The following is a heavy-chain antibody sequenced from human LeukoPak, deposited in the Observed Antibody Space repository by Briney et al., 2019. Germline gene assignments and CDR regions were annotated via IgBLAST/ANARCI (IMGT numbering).Heavy chain of an antibody. D-gene: IGHD3-16*02. CDR1: GFTFSSYS. CDR3: ATSLGELSNDAFDI. J-gene: IGHJ3*02. Sequence: GGSLRLFCAASGFTFSSYSMNWVRQAPGKGLEWVSYISSSSSTIYYADSVKGRFTISRDNAKNSLYLQMNSLRAEDTAVYYCATSLGELSNDAFDIWGQGTMVTVSS. CDR2: ISSSSSTI. V-gene: IGHV3-48*01.